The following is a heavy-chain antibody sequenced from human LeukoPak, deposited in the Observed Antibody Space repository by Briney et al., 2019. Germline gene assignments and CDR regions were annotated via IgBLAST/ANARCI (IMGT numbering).Heavy chain of an antibody. CDR2: ISYDGSNK. CDR1: GFTFSSYG. D-gene: IGHD3-10*01. Sequence: PGGSLRLSCAASGFTFSSYGMHWVRQAPGKGLEWVAVISYDGSNKYYADSVKGRFTISRDNSKNTLYLQMNSLRAEDTAVYYCAKDLAYRSSGSYSDYWGQGTLVTVSS. CDR3: AKDLAYRSSGSYSDY. V-gene: IGHV3-30*18. J-gene: IGHJ4*02.